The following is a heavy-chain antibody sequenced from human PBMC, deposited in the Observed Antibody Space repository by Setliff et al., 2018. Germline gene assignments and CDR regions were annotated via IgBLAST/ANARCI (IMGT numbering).Heavy chain of an antibody. V-gene: IGHV1-24*01. CDR3: ATADVIIAAAGNSKYILDY. CDR1: GYTLTELS. D-gene: IGHD6-13*01. Sequence: GPVKVSCKVSGYTLTELSMHWVRQAPGKGLEWMGGFDPEDGETIYAQKFQGRVTMTEDTSTDTAYMELSSLRSEDTAVYYCATADVIIAAAGNSKYILDYWGQGTLVTVS. CDR2: FDPEDGET. J-gene: IGHJ4*02.